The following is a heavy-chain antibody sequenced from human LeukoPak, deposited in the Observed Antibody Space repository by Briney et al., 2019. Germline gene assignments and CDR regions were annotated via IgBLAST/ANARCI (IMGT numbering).Heavy chain of an antibody. V-gene: IGHV1-18*01. CDR3: AXXXAEKYNWNDLIDY. J-gene: IGHJ4*02. CDR2: ISAYNGNT. CDR1: GYTFTSYG. Sequence: ASVKVSCKASGYTFTSYGISWVRQAPGQGLEWMGWISAYNGNTNYAQKLQGRVTMTTDTSTSTAYMELRSLRSDDTAVYYCAXXXAEKYNWNDLIDYWGQGTLVTVSS. D-gene: IGHD1-20*01.